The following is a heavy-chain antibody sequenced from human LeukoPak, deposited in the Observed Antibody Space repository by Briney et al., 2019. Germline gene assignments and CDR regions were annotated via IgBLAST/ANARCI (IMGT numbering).Heavy chain of an antibody. CDR2: ISGGTT. Sequence: GGSLRLSCAASGFTFSSYAMSWVRQAPGKGLEWVSSISGGTTFYADSRKGRFTISRDKSKNTLHLQMNSLRVEDTAVFYFLRLLWFGELLSSFDYWGQGTLVTVSS. D-gene: IGHD3-10*01. CDR1: GFTFSSYA. J-gene: IGHJ4*02. CDR3: LRLLWFGELLSSFDY. V-gene: IGHV3-38-3*01.